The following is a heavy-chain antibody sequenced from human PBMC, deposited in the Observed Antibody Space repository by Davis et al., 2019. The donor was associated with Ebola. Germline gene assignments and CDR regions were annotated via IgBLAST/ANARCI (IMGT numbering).Heavy chain of an antibody. V-gene: IGHV3-48*03. CDR3: ARDLGRVATIGFDY. J-gene: IGHJ4*02. CDR1: GFTFSSYE. Sequence: GESLKISCAASGFTFSSYEMNWVRQAPGKGLEWVSYISSSGSTIYYADSVKGRFTISRDNSKNTLYLQMNSLRAEDTAVYYCARDLGRVATIGFDYWGQGTLVTVSS. D-gene: IGHD5-12*01. CDR2: ISSSGSTI.